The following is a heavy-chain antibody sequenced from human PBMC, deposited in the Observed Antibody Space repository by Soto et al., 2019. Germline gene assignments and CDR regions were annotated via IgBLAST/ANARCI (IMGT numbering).Heavy chain of an antibody. D-gene: IGHD3-3*01. V-gene: IGHV3-9*01. CDR3: AKDKSTIFGVVYFDY. J-gene: IGHJ4*02. CDR2: ISWNSGSI. Sequence: PGGSLRLSCAASGFTFDDYAMHWVRQAPGKGLEWVSGISWNSGSIGYADSVKGRFTISRDNAKNSLYLQMNSLRAEDTALYYCAKDKSTIFGVVYFDYWGQGTLVTVSS. CDR1: GFTFDDYA.